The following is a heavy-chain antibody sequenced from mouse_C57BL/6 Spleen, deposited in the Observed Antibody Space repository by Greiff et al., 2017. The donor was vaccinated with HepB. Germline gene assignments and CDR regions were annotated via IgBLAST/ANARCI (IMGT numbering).Heavy chain of an antibody. V-gene: IGHV1-76*01. D-gene: IGHD2-1*01. CDR3: ARYYGNHGYFDV. CDR2: IYPGSGNT. CDR1: GYTFTDYY. J-gene: IGHJ1*03. Sequence: QVQLQQSGAELVRPGASVKLSCKASGYTFTDYYINWVKQRPGQGLEWIARIYPGSGNTYYNEKFKGKATLTAEKSSSTAYMQLSSLTSEDSAVYFCARYYGNHGYFDVWGTGTTVTVSS.